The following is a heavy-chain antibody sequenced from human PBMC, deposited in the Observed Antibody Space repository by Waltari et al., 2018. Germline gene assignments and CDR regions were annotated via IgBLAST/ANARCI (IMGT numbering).Heavy chain of an antibody. CDR2: IRYDETDK. CDR1: GVAFSGYG. CDR3: AKDRTGSYYGGFDS. V-gene: IGHV3-30*02. Sequence: QVQLVESGGGVVQPGGSLRLYCAASGVAFSGYGLHWVRQAPGKGLEWVAFIRYDETDKFYRNSVRGRFTISRDNSKNTLFLQMDSLRAEDAAMYYCAKDRTGSYYGGFDSWGQGTLVTVSS. D-gene: IGHD1-26*01. J-gene: IGHJ4*02.